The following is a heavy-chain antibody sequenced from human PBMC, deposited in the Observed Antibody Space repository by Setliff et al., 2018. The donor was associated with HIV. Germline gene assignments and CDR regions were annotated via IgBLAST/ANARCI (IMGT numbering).Heavy chain of an antibody. CDR1: GFIFTHYE. CDR2: ISSSSSYI. D-gene: IGHD3-3*01. CDR3: ARAGLQFLEWLYYFDY. Sequence: GGSLRLSCAASGFIFTHYEMNWVRQAPGKGLEWVSSISSSSSYIYYANSVKGRFTISRDNAKNSLYLQMNSLRAEDTAVYYCARAGLQFLEWLYYFDYWGQGTLVTVSS. J-gene: IGHJ4*02. V-gene: IGHV3-21*01.